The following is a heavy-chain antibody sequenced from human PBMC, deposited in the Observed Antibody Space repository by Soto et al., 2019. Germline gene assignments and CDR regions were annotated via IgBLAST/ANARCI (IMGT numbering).Heavy chain of an antibody. CDR3: ARGTLPTVTTDYDYMDV. V-gene: IGHV1-18*01. Sequence: QVQLVQSGAEVKKPGASVKVSCKASGYTFTSYGISWVRQAPGQGLEWMGWISAYNGNTNYAQKLQGRVTMTTDTATSTAYMELRSLRSDDTAVYYCARGTLPTVTTDYDYMDVWGKGTTVTVSS. J-gene: IGHJ6*03. D-gene: IGHD4-17*01. CDR1: GYTFTSYG. CDR2: ISAYNGNT.